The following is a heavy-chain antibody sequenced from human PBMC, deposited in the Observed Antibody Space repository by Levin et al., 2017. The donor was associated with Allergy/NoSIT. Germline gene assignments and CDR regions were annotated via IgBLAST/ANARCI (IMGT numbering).Heavy chain of an antibody. V-gene: IGHV3-48*02. Sequence: GESLKISCAASGFTFGTYAMNWVRQAPGKGLEWISYISGSSSHIYYADSVKGRFTISRDNVKNSLYLQMDSLRDEDTAMYYCARDLGNSGWCFDHWGQGTLVSVSS. D-gene: IGHD6-13*01. CDR3: ARDLGNSGWCFDH. CDR2: ISGSSSHI. J-gene: IGHJ5*02. CDR1: GFTFGTYA.